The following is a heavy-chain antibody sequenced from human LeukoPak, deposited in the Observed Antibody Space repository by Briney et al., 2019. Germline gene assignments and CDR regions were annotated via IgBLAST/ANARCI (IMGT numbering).Heavy chain of an antibody. Sequence: SETLSLTCAVYGGTFSDYYLTWVRQTPRKGLEWIGEMSTSGSSNYNPSLKSRFTISVDKSKNQFSLKLRSVTAADTAVYYCARGRQDVNMILVVMAGVSYYLDVWSKGTTVTVS. CDR2: MSTSGSS. CDR3: ARGRQDVNMILVVMAGVSYYLDV. V-gene: IGHV4-34*08. CDR1: GGTFSDYY. J-gene: IGHJ6*03. D-gene: IGHD3-22*01.